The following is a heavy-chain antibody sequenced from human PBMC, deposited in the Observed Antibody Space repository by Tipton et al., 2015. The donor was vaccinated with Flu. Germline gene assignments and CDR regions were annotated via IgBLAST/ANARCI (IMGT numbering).Heavy chain of an antibody. CDR3: ARYSSSVATYWYFDL. Sequence: GEALGSSYYWAWIRQPPGRGLEWIGNIHTSAGTYYNLPLKSRVTISVDTSKNQFSLTLNSVTAADTAMYYCARYSSSVATYWYFDLWGRGTLVTVSS. J-gene: IGHJ2*01. CDR2: IHTSAGT. D-gene: IGHD6-6*01. V-gene: IGHV4-38-2*01. CDR1: GEALGSSYY.